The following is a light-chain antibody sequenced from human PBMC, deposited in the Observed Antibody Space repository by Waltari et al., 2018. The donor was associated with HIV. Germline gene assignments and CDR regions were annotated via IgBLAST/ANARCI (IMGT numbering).Light chain of an antibody. J-gene: IGLJ1*01. CDR3: CSYAGSSTPFV. CDR2: EVS. Sequence: QSALTQPASVSGSPGPSITISCTGTSSHVGSYNLVSWYQQYPGKVPKLMIYEVSKRPSRVSNRFSGSKSGNTASLTISGLQAEDEADYYCCSYAGSSTPFVFGTATKVTVL. V-gene: IGLV2-23*02. CDR1: SSHVGSYNL.